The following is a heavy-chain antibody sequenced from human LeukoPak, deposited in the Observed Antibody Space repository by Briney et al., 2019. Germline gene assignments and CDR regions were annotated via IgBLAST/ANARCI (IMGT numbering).Heavy chain of an antibody. V-gene: IGHV3-49*04. J-gene: IGHJ6*02. CDR1: GFTFSSYE. Sequence: GGSLRLSCAASGFTFSSYEMNWVRQAPGKGLEWVGFIRSKAYGGTTEYAASVKGRFTISRDDSKSIAYLQMNSLKTEDTAVYYCKSRAGTYYYGMDVWGQGTTVTVSS. D-gene: IGHD6-13*01. CDR3: KSRAGTYYYGMDV. CDR2: IRSKAYGGTT.